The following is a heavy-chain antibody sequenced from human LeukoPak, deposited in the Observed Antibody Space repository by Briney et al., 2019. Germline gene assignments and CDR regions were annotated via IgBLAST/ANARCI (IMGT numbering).Heavy chain of an antibody. CDR1: GGSISTSNYY. D-gene: IGHD2-15*01. J-gene: IGHJ4*02. Sequence: SETLSLTCTVSGGSISTSNYYWGWIRQPPGKGLEWIGNIFYSGSTYYSPSLKSRVTISLDTSRNQFSLKLTSVTAADTAVYYCARDYRPSDCSRGSCPYYYFDNWGQGTLVTVSS. V-gene: IGHV4-39*07. CDR2: IFYSGST. CDR3: ARDYRPSDCSRGSCPYYYFDN.